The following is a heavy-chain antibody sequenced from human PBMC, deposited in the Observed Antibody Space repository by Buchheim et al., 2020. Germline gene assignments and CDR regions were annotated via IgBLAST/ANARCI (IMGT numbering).Heavy chain of an antibody. CDR3: VKDYGFKWFGVH. V-gene: IGHV3-23*01. CDR2: ISGSGATT. D-gene: IGHD3-10*01. Sequence: EVQLLESGGGLVQPGGSLRLSCAASGFTFSSYDMSWVRQAPGKGLEWVSGISGSGATTHYADSVKGRFTISRDNSKNTLYLQMNSLRADDTAAYYCVKDYGFKWFGVHWGQGTL. CDR1: GFTFSSYD. J-gene: IGHJ4*02.